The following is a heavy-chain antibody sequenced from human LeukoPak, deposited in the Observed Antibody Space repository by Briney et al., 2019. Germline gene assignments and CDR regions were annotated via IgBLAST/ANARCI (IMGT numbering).Heavy chain of an antibody. D-gene: IGHD3-10*01. CDR1: GFTFSSSW. J-gene: IGHJ6*03. Sequence: GGSLRLSCAASGFTFSSSWMTWVRQAPGKGLEWVSVIYSGGSTYYADSVKGRFTISRDNSKNTLYLQMNSLRAEDTAVYYCASGSGSYRTPYYYMDVWGTGTTVTVSS. CDR2: IYSGGST. CDR3: ASGSGSYRTPYYYMDV. V-gene: IGHV3-53*01.